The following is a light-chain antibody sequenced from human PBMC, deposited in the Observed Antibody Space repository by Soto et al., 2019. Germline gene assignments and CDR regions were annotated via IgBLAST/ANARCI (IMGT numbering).Light chain of an antibody. V-gene: IGLV2-23*01. J-gene: IGLJ2*01. Sequence: QTVLTQPASVSGSPGQSITISCTGTSSDVGSYNLVSWYQQHPGKAPKLMIYEGSKRPSGVSNRFSGSKSGNTASLTISGLQAEDEADYYCCSYAGPREVFGGGTKVTVL. CDR3: CSYAGPREV. CDR1: SSDVGSYNL. CDR2: EGS.